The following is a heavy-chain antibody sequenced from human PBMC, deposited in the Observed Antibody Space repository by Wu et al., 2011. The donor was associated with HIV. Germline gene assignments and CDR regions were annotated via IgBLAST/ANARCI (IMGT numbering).Heavy chain of an antibody. Sequence: QVQLVQSGPEVKKPGSSVKVSCRASGGSFNDYAISWVRQAPGQGLEWLGRIIPLFGTSKFAQKFQDRVTITADESTRTVFMELSSLKSDDTAVYYCAREDPPGVTVVVEAATRRGGMDVWGQGPRSPVSS. CDR1: GGSFNDYA. J-gene: IGHJ6*02. V-gene: IGHV1-69*15. CDR2: IIPLFGTS. CDR3: AREDPPGVTVVVEAATRRGGMDV. D-gene: IGHD2-15*01.